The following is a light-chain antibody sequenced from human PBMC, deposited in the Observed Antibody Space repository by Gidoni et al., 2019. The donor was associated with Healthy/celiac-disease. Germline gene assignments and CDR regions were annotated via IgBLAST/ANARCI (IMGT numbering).Light chain of an antibody. CDR1: QDISNY. CDR2: DAA. Sequence: DIQMTQSPSSLSASVGDRVTITCQASQDISNYLNWYQQKPGKAPKLLIYDAANLETGVPSRFSGSGSGTEFTFTISSLQPEDIATYYCQQYDNRPLTFGQGTRLEIK. J-gene: IGKJ5*01. CDR3: QQYDNRPLT. V-gene: IGKV1-33*01.